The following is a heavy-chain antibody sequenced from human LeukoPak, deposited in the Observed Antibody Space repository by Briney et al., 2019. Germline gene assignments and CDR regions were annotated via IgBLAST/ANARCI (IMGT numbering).Heavy chain of an antibody. J-gene: IGHJ5*02. CDR2: FDPEDGET. CDR3: ATGQQLVEGDWFDP. CDR1: GYTLTELS. V-gene: IGHV1-24*01. Sequence: ASVKVSCKVSGYTLTELSMHWVRQTPGKGLEWMGGFDPEDGETIYAQKFQGRVTMTEDTSTDTAYMELSSLRSEDTAVYYCATGQQLVEGDWFDPWGQGTLVTVSS. D-gene: IGHD6-6*01.